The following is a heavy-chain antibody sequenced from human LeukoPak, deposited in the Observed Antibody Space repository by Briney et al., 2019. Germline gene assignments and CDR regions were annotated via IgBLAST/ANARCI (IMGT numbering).Heavy chain of an antibody. CDR2: INHSGST. CDR1: GGSFSGYY. V-gene: IGHV4-34*01. Sequence: SETLSLTCAVYGGSFSGYYWSWLRQPPGKGLEWIGEINHSGSTNYNPSLKSRVTISVDTSKNQFSLKLSSVTAADTAVYYCARGLTPYYYDSSGKTYYFDYWGQGTLVTVSS. CDR3: ARGLTPYYYDSSGKTYYFDY. J-gene: IGHJ4*02. D-gene: IGHD3-22*01.